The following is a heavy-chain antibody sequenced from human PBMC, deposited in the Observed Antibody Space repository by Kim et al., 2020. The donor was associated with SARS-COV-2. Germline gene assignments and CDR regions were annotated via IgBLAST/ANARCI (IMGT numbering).Heavy chain of an antibody. CDR3: ARGPYSSSFGIETQPTINDAFDI. Sequence: GGSLRLSCAASGFTVSSNYMSWVRQAPGKGLEWVSVIYSGGSTYYADSVKGRFTISRDNSKNTLYLQMNSLRAEDTAVYYCARGPYSSSFGIETQPTINDAFDIWGQGTMVTVSS. CDR1: GFTVSSNY. J-gene: IGHJ3*02. D-gene: IGHD6-13*01. CDR2: IYSGGST. V-gene: IGHV3-66*02.